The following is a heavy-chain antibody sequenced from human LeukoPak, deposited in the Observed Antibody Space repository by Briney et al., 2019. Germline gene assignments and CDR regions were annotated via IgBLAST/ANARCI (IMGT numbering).Heavy chain of an antibody. V-gene: IGHV4-39*07. Sequence: SETLSLTCTVSGGSISSSSYYWGWIRQPPGKGLEWIGSIYYSGSTYYNPSLKSRVTISVDTSKNQFSLKLSSVTAADTAVYYCASGDYAYGMDVWGQGTTVTVSS. D-gene: IGHD2-15*01. CDR1: GGSISSSSYY. CDR2: IYYSGST. J-gene: IGHJ6*02. CDR3: ASGDYAYGMDV.